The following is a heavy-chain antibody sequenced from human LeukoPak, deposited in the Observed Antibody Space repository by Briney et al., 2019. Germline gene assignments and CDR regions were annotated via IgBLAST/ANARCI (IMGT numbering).Heavy chain of an antibody. CDR3: AKYYYDSSGYYYVFGY. CDR2: ISSSSSIT. CDR1: GFTFSSYS. J-gene: IGHJ4*02. Sequence: GGSLRLSCAASGFTFSSYSINWVRQAPGKRLEWVSYISSSSSITYYADSVKGRFTISRDNAKNSLYLQMNSLRDEDTAVYYCAKYYYDSSGYYYVFGYWGQGTLVTVSS. D-gene: IGHD3-22*01. V-gene: IGHV3-48*02.